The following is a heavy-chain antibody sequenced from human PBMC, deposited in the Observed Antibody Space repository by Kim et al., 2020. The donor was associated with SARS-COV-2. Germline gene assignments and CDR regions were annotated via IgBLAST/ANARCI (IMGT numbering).Heavy chain of an antibody. CDR2: IYNSGST. J-gene: IGHJ6*03. CDR3: AKSLDYSYYMDV. V-gene: IGHV4-59*01. Sequence: SETLSLTCTVSGASISRYYWSWIRQPPGKGLEWMGYIYNSGSTNYNPSLKSRVTISLDTSKNHFSLKLRSVTAADTAVYFCAKSLDYSYYMDVWGEGTTVVVSS. CDR1: GASISRYY.